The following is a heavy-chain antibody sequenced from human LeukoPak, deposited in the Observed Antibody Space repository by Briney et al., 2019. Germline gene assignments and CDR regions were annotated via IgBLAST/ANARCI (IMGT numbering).Heavy chain of an antibody. V-gene: IGHV1-69*06. D-gene: IGHD3-10*01. J-gene: IGHJ4*02. CDR3: ARDPTYYSSGSYGSRGFDY. Sequence: ASVKVSCKASGGTFSSYAISWVRQAPGQGLEWMGGIIPIFGTANYAQKFQGRVTITADKSTSTAYMELSSLRSEDTAVYYCARDPTYYSSGSYGSRGFDYWGQGTLVTASS. CDR2: IIPIFGTA. CDR1: GGTFSSYA.